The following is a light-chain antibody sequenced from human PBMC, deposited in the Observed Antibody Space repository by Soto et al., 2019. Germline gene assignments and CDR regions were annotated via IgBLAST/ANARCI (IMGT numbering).Light chain of an antibody. CDR1: QSISSW. J-gene: IGKJ4*01. CDR3: QQYKSNSLT. V-gene: IGKV1-5*01. Sequence: DIQMTQSPSTLSASVGDRVTITCRASQSISSWLAWYQQKSGKAPKLLIYDASSLESGVPSRLSGSGSGTEFTLTISSLQPDDFATYYCQQYKSNSLTFGGGTKVEIK. CDR2: DAS.